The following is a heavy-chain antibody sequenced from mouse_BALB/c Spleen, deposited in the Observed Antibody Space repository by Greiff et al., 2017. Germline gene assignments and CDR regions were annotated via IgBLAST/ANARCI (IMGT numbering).Heavy chain of an antibody. Sequence: EVQRVESGGGLVQPGGSLKLSCAASGFAFSRYWMSWVRQAPGKGLEWIGEINPDSSTINYTPSLKDKFIISRDNAKNTLYLQMSKVRSEDTALYDCARPGTARAMDYWGQGTSVTVSS. CDR1: GFAFSRYW. CDR3: ARPGTARAMDY. D-gene: IGHD1-2*01. J-gene: IGHJ4*01. CDR2: INPDSSTI. V-gene: IGHV4-1*02.